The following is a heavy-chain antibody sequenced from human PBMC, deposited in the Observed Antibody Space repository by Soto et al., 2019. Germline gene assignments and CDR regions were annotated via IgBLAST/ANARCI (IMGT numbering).Heavy chain of an antibody. CDR1: GFTFSGYG. D-gene: IGHD6-6*01. V-gene: IGHV3-30*18. CDR2: ISYYGTNE. J-gene: IGHJ4*02. CDR3: AKEEYSSSLFDY. Sequence: PGGSLRLSCEASGFTFSGYGMHWVRQAPGKGLEWVAVISYYGTNEYYADSVKGRFTISRDNAKNSLYLQMNSLRAEDTALYYCAKEEYSSSLFDYWGQGTLVTVSS.